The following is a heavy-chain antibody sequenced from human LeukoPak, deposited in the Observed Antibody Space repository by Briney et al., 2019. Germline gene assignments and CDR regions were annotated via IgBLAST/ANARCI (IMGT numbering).Heavy chain of an antibody. CDR1: GGSISSGGYY. D-gene: IGHD6-19*01. CDR3: ARDAGGSGWYHY. J-gene: IGHJ4*02. V-gene: IGHV4-31*03. CDR2: IYYSGST. Sequence: SETLSLTCTVPGGSISSGGYYWSWIRQHPGKGLEWIGYIYYSGSTYYNPSLKSRVTISVDTSKNQLSLKLSSVTAADTAVYYCARDAGGSGWYHYWGQGTLVTVSS.